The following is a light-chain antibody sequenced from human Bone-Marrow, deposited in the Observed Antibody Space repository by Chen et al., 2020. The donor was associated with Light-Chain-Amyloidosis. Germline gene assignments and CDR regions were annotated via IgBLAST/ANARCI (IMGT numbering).Light chain of an antibody. Sequence: DIVITQSPDFLAVSLGDRATINCKSSQTVLYNSNNKNFLAWYQQKPGQSPKLLIYWASTREFGVPDRFSGSGSGTDFTLTISNLQAEDVAVYYCQQYFGTPLTFGGGIKVEIK. V-gene: IGKV4-1*01. CDR2: WAS. J-gene: IGKJ4*01. CDR1: QTVLYNSNNKNF. CDR3: QQYFGTPLT.